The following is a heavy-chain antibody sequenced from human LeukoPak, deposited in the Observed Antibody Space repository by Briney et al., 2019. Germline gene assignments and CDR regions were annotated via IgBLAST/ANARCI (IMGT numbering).Heavy chain of an antibody. V-gene: IGHV4-4*07. D-gene: IGHD3-3*01. CDR3: ARAGTYYDFWSGNPGYFDY. CDR1: GGSISSYY. Sequence: SETLSLTCTVSGGSISSYYWSWIRQPAGKGLEWIGRIYTSGSTNYNPSLKSRVTMSVDTSKNRFSLKLSSVTAADTAVYYCARAGTYYDFWSGNPGYFDYWGQGTLVTVSS. J-gene: IGHJ4*02. CDR2: IYTSGST.